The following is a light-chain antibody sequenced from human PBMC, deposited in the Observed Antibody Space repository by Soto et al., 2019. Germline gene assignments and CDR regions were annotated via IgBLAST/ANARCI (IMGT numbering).Light chain of an antibody. Sequence: DIQMTQSPSSLSASVGDRVTITCRASQGISNSLAWFQQKPGKAPKSLIYAASSLQSGVTSKFNGSGSGIDFTLNIRSLQPADFTTYCCKKYNSYPFTFGPGTKVDIK. CDR3: KKYNSYPFT. J-gene: IGKJ3*01. CDR1: QGISNS. V-gene: IGKV1-16*02. CDR2: AAS.